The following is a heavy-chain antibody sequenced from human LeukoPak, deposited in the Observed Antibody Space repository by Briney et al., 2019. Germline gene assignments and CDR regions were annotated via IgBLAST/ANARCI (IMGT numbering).Heavy chain of an antibody. V-gene: IGHV4-59*01. J-gene: IGHJ4*02. Sequence: PSETLSLTCTVSGGSLSGYYWSWIRHPPGKGLEWRGCIYYSGSANDNPSLKSRVTTSVDTSKNQFSLKLSSVTAGDTAVYYCARDSSGWATVFDYWGQGTLVTVSS. CDR2: IYYSGSA. D-gene: IGHD6-19*01. CDR1: GGSLSGYY. CDR3: ARDSSGWATVFDY.